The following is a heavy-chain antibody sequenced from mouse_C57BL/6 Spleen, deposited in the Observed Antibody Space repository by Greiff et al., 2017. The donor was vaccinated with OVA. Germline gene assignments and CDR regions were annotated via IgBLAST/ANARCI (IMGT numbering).Heavy chain of an antibody. J-gene: IGHJ2*01. Sequence: EVKLVESGPELVKPGDSVKISCKASGYSFTGYFMNWVMQSHGKSLEWIGRINPYNGDTFYNQKFKGKATLTVDKSSSTAHMELRSLTSEDSAVYYCAGGGSFDYWGQGTTLTVSS. V-gene: IGHV1-20*01. CDR3: AGGGSFDY. CDR1: GYSFTGYF. CDR2: INPYNGDT.